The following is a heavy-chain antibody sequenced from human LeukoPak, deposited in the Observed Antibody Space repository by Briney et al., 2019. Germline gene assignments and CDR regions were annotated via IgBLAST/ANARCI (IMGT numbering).Heavy chain of an antibody. J-gene: IGHJ6*02. CDR2: INADGSSA. CDR3: GRGNYYGMDI. V-gene: IGHV3-74*03. Sequence: GGSLRLSCEASVFTSSTFWMHWVRQAPGKGLVWVSRINADGSSATYADFVKGRFTISRDNAKNSLYLQVNNLRAEDTAVYYCGRGNYYGMDIWGQGTTVTVSS. CDR1: VFTSSTFW.